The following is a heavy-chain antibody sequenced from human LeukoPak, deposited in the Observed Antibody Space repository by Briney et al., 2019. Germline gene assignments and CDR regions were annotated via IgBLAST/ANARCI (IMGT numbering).Heavy chain of an antibody. V-gene: IGHV3-33*01. CDR1: GFTFSTYG. Sequence: GGSLRLSCAASGFTFSTYGMHWVRQAPGKGLEWLTDIWYDGSNKYYTDSVKGRFTISRDNSKNTLYLQMSSLRAEDTAVYYCARNYGGSCWFDPWGQGTLVTVSS. D-gene: IGHD4-23*01. J-gene: IGHJ5*02. CDR3: ARNYGGSCWFDP. CDR2: IWYDGSNK.